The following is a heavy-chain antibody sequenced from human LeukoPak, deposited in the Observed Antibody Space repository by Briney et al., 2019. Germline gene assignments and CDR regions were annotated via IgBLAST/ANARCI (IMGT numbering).Heavy chain of an antibody. CDR1: GFTFSSYV. CDR3: AKEILAVAGSALDY. Sequence: GGSLRLSCAASGFTFSSYVIHWVRQAPGKGLEWVAFIRYDGSNKYYADFVKGRFTISRDNSKNTLYLQMNSLRDEDTAVYYCAKEILAVAGSALDYWGQGTLVTVSS. V-gene: IGHV3-30*02. J-gene: IGHJ4*02. D-gene: IGHD6-19*01. CDR2: IRYDGSNK.